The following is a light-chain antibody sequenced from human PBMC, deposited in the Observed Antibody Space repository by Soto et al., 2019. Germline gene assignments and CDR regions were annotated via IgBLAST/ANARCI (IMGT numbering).Light chain of an antibody. Sequence: QSVLTQPPSASGTPGQRVTISCSGSSSNIGGNSVSWCQQLPGTAPKLLIHPNNQRPSGVPDRLSGSKSGTSASLAITGLQPYYEADYYCAVCADSLHGLVFGTGTKVTVL. CDR1: SSNIGGNS. CDR2: PNN. V-gene: IGLV1-44*01. CDR3: AVCADSLHGLV. J-gene: IGLJ1*01.